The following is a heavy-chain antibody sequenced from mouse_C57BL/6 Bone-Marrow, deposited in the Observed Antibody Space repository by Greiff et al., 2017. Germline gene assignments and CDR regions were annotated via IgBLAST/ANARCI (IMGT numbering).Heavy chain of an antibody. CDR3: ARWGGNYSYWYFDV. D-gene: IGHD2-1*01. J-gene: IGHJ1*03. CDR2: IYPGSGST. V-gene: IGHV1-55*01. Sequence: VQLQQPGAELVKPGASVKMSCKASGYTFTSYWITWVKQRPGQGLEWIGDIYPGSGSTNYNEKFKSKATLTVDTSSSTAYMQLSSLTSEDSAVYDCARWGGNYSYWYFDVWGTGTTVTVSS. CDR1: GYTFTSYW.